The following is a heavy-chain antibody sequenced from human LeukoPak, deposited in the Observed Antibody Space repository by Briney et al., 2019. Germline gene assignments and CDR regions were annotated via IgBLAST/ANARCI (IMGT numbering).Heavy chain of an antibody. V-gene: IGHV1-8*01. CDR3: ARAAAGSGAYYYGMDV. Sequence: ASVKVSCKASGYTFTSYDINWVRQATGQGLEWMGWMNPNSGNTGYAQKFQGRVTMTRNTSISTAYMELSSLRSEDTAVYYCARAAAGSGAYYYGMDVWGQGTTVTVSS. CDR1: GYTFTSYD. J-gene: IGHJ6*02. D-gene: IGHD6-13*01. CDR2: MNPNSGNT.